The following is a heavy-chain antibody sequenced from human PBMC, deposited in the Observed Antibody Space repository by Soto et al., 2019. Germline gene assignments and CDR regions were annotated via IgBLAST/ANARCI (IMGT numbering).Heavy chain of an antibody. Sequence: ASVKVSCKASGYTFTIYYMHWVRQAPGQGLEWMGIINPSGGSTSYAQKFQGRVTMTRDTSTSTVYMELSSLRSEDTAVYYCARSPGMYSGSPGGSGGMDVWGQGTTVTVSS. J-gene: IGHJ6*02. CDR2: INPSGGST. D-gene: IGHD1-26*01. CDR1: GYTFTIYY. V-gene: IGHV1-46*01. CDR3: ARSPGMYSGSPGGSGGMDV.